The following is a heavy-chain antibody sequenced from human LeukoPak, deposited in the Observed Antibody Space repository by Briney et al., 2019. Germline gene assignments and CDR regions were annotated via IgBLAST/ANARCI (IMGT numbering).Heavy chain of an antibody. CDR2: MFHSGDT. V-gene: IGHV4-38-2*01. CDR3: AKVGAYGDYARHDY. CDR1: GYSISSGSY. D-gene: IGHD4-17*01. Sequence: SETLSLTCAVSGYSISSGSYWGWIRQPPGKGLEWIGNMFHSGDTYHNPSLKSRVTILADTSKNQFSLKLTSVTAADTAVYYCAKVGAYGDYARHDYWGQGTLVTVSS. J-gene: IGHJ4*02.